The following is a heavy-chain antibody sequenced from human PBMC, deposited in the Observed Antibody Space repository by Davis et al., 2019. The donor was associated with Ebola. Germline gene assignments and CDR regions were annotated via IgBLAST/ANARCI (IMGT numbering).Heavy chain of an antibody. CDR3: TRDGLREIVGATNYYGMDV. CDR2: INSDGSST. J-gene: IGHJ6*02. Sequence: PGGSLRLSCAASGFTFSSYWMHWVRQAPGKGLVWVSRINSDGSSTSYADSVKGRFTISRDNAKNTLYLQMNSLKTEDTAVYYCTRDGLREIVGATNYYGMDVWGQGTTVTVSS. V-gene: IGHV3-74*01. D-gene: IGHD1-26*01. CDR1: GFTFSSYW.